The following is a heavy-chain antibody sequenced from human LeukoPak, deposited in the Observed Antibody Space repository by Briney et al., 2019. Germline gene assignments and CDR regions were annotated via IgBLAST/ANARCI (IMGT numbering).Heavy chain of an antibody. CDR2: IYTSGST. D-gene: IGHD3-22*01. J-gene: IGHJ4*02. V-gene: IGHV4-4*07. CDR3: ARVRDSSGYYYFDY. Sequence: GLEGIVRIYTSGSTNYNPSLKSLVTMSVDTSKNQFSLKLSSVTAADTAVYYCARVRDSSGYYYFDYWGQGTLVTVSS.